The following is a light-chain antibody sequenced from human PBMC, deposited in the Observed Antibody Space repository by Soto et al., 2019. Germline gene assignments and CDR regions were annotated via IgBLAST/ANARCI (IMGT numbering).Light chain of an antibody. CDR1: QSIGTW. CDR2: KAS. Sequence: DIQMTQSPSSLSASVGDRVTITCRASQSIGTWLAWYQHKPGKAPKLLIYKASTLEGGVTSRFSGSGSGTEFTLTISGLQPDDFATYYCQQYSSNSWTFGQGTKVDIK. V-gene: IGKV1-5*03. J-gene: IGKJ1*01. CDR3: QQYSSNSWT.